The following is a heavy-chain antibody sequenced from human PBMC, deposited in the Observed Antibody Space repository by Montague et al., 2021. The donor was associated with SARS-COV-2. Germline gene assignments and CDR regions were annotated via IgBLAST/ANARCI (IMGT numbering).Heavy chain of an antibody. J-gene: IGHJ4*02. CDR2: IYYSGTT. V-gene: IGHV4-39*01. D-gene: IGHD2-2*01. CDR3: ARSTCTSCRYPQFDY. Sequence: SETLSLTCTVSGGSISSSNYYWGWIRQPPGKGLEWIGSIYYSGTTYYNPSLQSRVTISVDTSKKQFSLKLSSVTAADTAVYYCARSTCTSCRYPQFDYWGQGTLVTVSS. CDR1: GGSISSSNYY.